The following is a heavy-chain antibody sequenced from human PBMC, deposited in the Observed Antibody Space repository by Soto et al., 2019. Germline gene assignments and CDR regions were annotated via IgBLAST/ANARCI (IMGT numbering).Heavy chain of an antibody. CDR1: GFTVSSNY. D-gene: IGHD1-26*01. J-gene: IGHJ6*02. CDR3: AGRVGATNYGMDV. CDR2: IYSGGST. Sequence: GWSLRLSCAASGFTVSSNYMNWVRQAPGKGLECVSTIYSGGSTYYADSVKGRFTISRDNSKNTLYLQMNNLRAEDTAVYYCAGRVGATNYGMDVWGQGTTVTVSS. V-gene: IGHV3-53*01.